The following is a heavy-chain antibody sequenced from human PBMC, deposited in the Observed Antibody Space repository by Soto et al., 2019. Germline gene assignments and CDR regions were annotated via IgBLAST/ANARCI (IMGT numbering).Heavy chain of an antibody. D-gene: IGHD3-16*01. Sequence: QVLLVESGGGVVQPGRSLRLSCAASGVTFSSYGMHSVRQAPGKALELVAVIWYDGSNKYYADSVKGRFTISRDHSKITLYLQRTSLGAADTAVYYCAKPYVHAGCYFDLWGRGTLDTVSS. V-gene: IGHV3-33*06. CDR2: IWYDGSNK. CDR3: AKPYVHAGCYFDL. CDR1: GVTFSSYG. J-gene: IGHJ2*01.